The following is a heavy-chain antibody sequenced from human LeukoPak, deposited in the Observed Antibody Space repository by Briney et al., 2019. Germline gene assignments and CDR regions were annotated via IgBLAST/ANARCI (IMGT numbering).Heavy chain of an antibody. J-gene: IGHJ5*01. CDR3: ARIGHDLYQTFDS. V-gene: IGHV3-73*01. Sequence: GGSLRLSCAASGFTLSGSAMHWVRQASGKGLEWVGRIRSKANSYATAYAASVKGRFTISRDDSKNTAYLQMNSLRAEDTALYYCARIGHDLYQTFDSWGHGTLITVSS. D-gene: IGHD2-2*01. CDR1: GFTLSGSA. CDR2: IRSKANSYAT.